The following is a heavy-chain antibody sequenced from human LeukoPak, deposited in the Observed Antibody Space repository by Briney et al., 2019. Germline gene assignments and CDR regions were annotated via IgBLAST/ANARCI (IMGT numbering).Heavy chain of an antibody. CDR2: INPDSGFT. V-gene: IGHV1-2*02. J-gene: IGHJ4*02. D-gene: IGHD2-2*01. Sequence: GASVKVSCKASGYKFTDDYMHWVRQAPGQGLEFMGWINPDSGFTNYAQKFKGRVTMTRDTSISTAYLEVRSLTSDDTAVYYCARGLASTSCYDWGQGTLVTVSS. CDR3: ARGLASTSCYD. CDR1: GYKFTDDY.